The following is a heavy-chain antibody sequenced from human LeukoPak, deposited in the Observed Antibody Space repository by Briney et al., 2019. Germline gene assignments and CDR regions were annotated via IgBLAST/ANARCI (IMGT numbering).Heavy chain of an antibody. CDR1: GYSFTRYW. D-gene: IGHD2-21*02. J-gene: IGHJ4*02. Sequence: PGESLKISCKGSGYSFTRYWIGWVRQLPGKGLEWMGIIYPGDSDIRYSPSFQGQVTISADKSISAAYLQWGSLKASDTAMYYCARQPNAYCGGDRYFPYFDYWGQGILVTVSS. CDR3: ARQPNAYCGGDRYFPYFDY. V-gene: IGHV5-51*01. CDR2: IYPGDSDI.